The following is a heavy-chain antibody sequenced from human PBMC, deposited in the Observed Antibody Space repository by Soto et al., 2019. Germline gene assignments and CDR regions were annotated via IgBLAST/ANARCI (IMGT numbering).Heavy chain of an antibody. D-gene: IGHD3-22*01. J-gene: IGHJ4*02. Sequence: ASVKVACKASGYTFPSYGISWVRQDTGQGLEWMGWISAYNGNTNYAQKLQGRVTMTTDTSTSTAYMELRSLRSDDTAVYYCAISRGSGYYYVGRFDYWGQGTLVTVSS. CDR1: GYTFPSYG. CDR2: ISAYNGNT. V-gene: IGHV1-18*01. CDR3: AISRGSGYYYVGRFDY.